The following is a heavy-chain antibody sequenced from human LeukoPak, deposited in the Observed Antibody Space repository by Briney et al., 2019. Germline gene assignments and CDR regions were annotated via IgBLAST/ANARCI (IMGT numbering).Heavy chain of an antibody. CDR2: ISYDGRNK. CDR1: GFTFSNYA. Sequence: PGRSLRLSCAASGFTFSNYAMHWVRQTPGKGLEWVAVISYDGRNKYHADSVKGRFTVSRDNSKNTLHLQMDRLRAEDTAVYYCARVDLRSRMGDESYFDYWGQGTLVTVSS. D-gene: IGHD2-21*02. CDR3: ARVDLRSRMGDESYFDY. J-gene: IGHJ4*02. V-gene: IGHV3-30*04.